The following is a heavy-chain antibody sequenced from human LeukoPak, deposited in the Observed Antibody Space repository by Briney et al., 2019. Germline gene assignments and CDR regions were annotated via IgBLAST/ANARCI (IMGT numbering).Heavy chain of an antibody. J-gene: IGHJ6*03. V-gene: IGHV4-38-2*02. CDR3: AREGYDFWSGPDPRMDV. CDR2: IYHSGST. Sequence: PSETLSLTCTVSGYSLSSGYYWGWIRQPPGKGLEWIGSIYHSGSTYYNPSLKSRVTISVDTSKNQFSLKLSSVTAADTAVYYCAREGYDFWSGPDPRMDVWGKGTTVTVSS. CDR1: GYSLSSGYY. D-gene: IGHD3-3*01.